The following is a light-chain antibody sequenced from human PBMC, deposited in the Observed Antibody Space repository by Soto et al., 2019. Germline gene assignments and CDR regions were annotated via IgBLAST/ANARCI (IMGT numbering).Light chain of an antibody. CDR2: EVN. J-gene: IGLJ3*02. CDR3: CAYAGSTWV. V-gene: IGLV2-23*02. Sequence: QSALTQPASVSGSPGQSITISCTGTSSDVGSYNLVSWYQQHPGKAPKLMIHEVNKRPSGVSNRFSGSKSGNTASLTVSGLQAEDEADYYCCAYAGSTWVFGGGTKLTVL. CDR1: SSDVGSYNL.